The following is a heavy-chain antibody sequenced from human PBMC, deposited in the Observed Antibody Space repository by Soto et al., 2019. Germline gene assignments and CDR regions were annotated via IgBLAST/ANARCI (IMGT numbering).Heavy chain of an antibody. J-gene: IGHJ6*03. CDR1: GFTFSSYS. CDR2: ISSSSSTI. V-gene: IGHV3-48*01. Sequence: GGSLRLSCAASGFTFSSYSMNWVRQAPGKGLEWVSYISSSSSTIYYADSVKGRFTISRDNAKNSLYLQMNSLRAEDTAVYYCASGYCSGGSCYPVSGGDYYMDVWGKGTTVTVSS. CDR3: ASGYCSGGSCYPVSGGDYYMDV. D-gene: IGHD2-15*01.